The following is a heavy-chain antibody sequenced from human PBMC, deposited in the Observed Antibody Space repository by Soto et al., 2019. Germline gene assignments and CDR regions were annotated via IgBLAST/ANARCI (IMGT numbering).Heavy chain of an antibody. CDR3: ARGLYDIVVVPAAIRNYGMDV. V-gene: IGHV4-34*01. J-gene: IGHJ6*02. D-gene: IGHD2-2*01. CDR1: VGSFSGYY. Sequence: TLSLTCCVYVGSFSGYYWSWSRQPPGKGLEWIGEINHSGSTNYNPSLKSRVTISVDTSKNQFSLKLSSVTAADTAVYYCARGLYDIVVVPAAIRNYGMDVWGQGTTVTVSS. CDR2: INHSGST.